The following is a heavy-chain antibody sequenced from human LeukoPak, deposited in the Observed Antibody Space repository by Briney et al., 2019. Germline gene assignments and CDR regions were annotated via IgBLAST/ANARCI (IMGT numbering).Heavy chain of an antibody. CDR2: INHSGST. Sequence: SETLSLTCAVYGGSFSGYYWSWIRQSPGKGLEWTGEINHSGSTNYNPSLKSRVTISVDTSKNQFSLKLSSVTAADTAVYYCARVNWGLNYWGQGTLVTVSS. J-gene: IGHJ4*02. CDR3: ARVNWGLNY. CDR1: GGSFSGYY. D-gene: IGHD2-21*01. V-gene: IGHV4-34*01.